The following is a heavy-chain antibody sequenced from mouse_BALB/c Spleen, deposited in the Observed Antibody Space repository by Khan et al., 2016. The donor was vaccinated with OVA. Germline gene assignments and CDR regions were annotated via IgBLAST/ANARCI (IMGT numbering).Heavy chain of an antibody. CDR3: ARGNYYGYYFDY. D-gene: IGHD1-1*01. V-gene: IGHV3-2*02. CDR2: ISYSGVT. J-gene: IGHJ2*01. CDR1: GYSITSGYA. Sequence: EVELVESGPGLVKPSQSLSLTCTVTGYSITSGYAWNWIRQFPGNKLEWMGYISYSGVTSYTPFLKSRIPITPHPSKNPFFLQLNSVTTEDTATDDCARGNYYGYYFDYWGQGTTLTVSS.